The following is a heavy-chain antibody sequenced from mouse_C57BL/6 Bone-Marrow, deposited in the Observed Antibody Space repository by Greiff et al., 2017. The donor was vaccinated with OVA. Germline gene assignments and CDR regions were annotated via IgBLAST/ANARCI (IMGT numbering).Heavy chain of an antibody. D-gene: IGHD2-14*01. V-gene: IGHV1-82*01. CDR2: IYPGDGDT. CDR1: GYAFSSSW. CDR3: ARWGDLLLVRRGAY. J-gene: IGHJ3*01. Sequence: VQLQQSGPELVKPGASVKISCKASGYAFSSSWMNWVKQRPGKGLEWIGRIYPGDGDTNYNGKFKGKATLTADKASSTAYMQLSSLTSEDSAVYFCARWGDLLLVRRGAYWGQGTLVTVSA.